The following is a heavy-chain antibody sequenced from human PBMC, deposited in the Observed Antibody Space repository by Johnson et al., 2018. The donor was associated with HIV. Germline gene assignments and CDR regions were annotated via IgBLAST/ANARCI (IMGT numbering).Heavy chain of an antibody. J-gene: IGHJ3*02. CDR3: ARGRERGMFDI. CDR1: GFTFSSYA. CDR2: ISSSGSTI. Sequence: VQLVESGGGVVQPGRSLRLSCAASGFTFSSYAMHWVRQAPGKGLEWVSYISSSGSTIYYADSVKGRFTISRDNAKNSLYLQMNSLRAEDTAVYYCARGRERGMFDIWGQGTMVTVSS. D-gene: IGHD5-24*01. V-gene: IGHV3-48*04.